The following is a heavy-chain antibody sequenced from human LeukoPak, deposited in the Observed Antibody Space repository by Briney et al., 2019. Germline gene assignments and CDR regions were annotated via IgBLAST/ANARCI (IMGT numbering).Heavy chain of an antibody. CDR1: GFTFSSYG. Sequence: GGSLRLSCAASGFTFSSYGKHWVRQAPGKGLDWVAVIWYDGSDKYYADSVKGRFTISRDYSKNTVSLEMNSLRAEDTAVYYCARDNYGMDVWGQGTTVTVSS. CDR3: ARDNYGMDV. CDR2: IWYDGSDK. V-gene: IGHV3-33*01. J-gene: IGHJ6*02.